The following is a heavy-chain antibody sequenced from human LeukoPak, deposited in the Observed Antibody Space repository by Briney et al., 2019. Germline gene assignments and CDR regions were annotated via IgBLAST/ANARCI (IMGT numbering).Heavy chain of an antibody. Sequence: SETLSLTCTVSGGSVSSGGHYWTWIRQPPDKGLEWIGEINPSGSTNYNPSLKTRVTISTDTSKNHFSLNLNSVTAADTGVYYCVRGSRVYCGGDCYYYWGQGTLVTVSS. J-gene: IGHJ4*02. V-gene: IGHV4-61*03. D-gene: IGHD2-21*02. CDR1: GGSVSSGGHY. CDR3: VRGSRVYCGGDCYYY. CDR2: INPSGST.